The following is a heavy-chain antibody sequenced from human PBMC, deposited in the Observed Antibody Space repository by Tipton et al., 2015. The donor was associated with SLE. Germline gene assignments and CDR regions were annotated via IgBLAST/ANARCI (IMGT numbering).Heavy chain of an antibody. Sequence: SLRLSCAASGFTFSSYWMYWVRQAPGKGLVWVSRINSDGSSTGYADSVKGRFTISRDNAKNTLYLQMNSLRAEDTAVYYCARDRRTIAALPWGDVWGQGTTVTVSS. CDR2: INSDGSST. J-gene: IGHJ6*02. CDR3: ARDRRTIAALPWGDV. CDR1: GFTFSSYW. V-gene: IGHV3-74*01. D-gene: IGHD6-13*01.